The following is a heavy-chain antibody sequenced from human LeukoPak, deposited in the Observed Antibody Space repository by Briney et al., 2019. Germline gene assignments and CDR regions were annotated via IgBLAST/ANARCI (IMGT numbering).Heavy chain of an antibody. CDR1: GGSVSSASYY. D-gene: IGHD6-13*01. V-gene: IGHV4-61*01. Sequence: KPSETLSLTCTVSGGSVSSASYYWTWIRQPPGKGLEWVGYIYYSGSTKYNPSLKSRVSVSVDTSKNQFSLRLTSVTAADTAVYYCARFTTGYSSSWYYFDYWGQGTLVTVSS. CDR2: IYYSGST. CDR3: ARFTTGYSSSWYYFDY. J-gene: IGHJ4*02.